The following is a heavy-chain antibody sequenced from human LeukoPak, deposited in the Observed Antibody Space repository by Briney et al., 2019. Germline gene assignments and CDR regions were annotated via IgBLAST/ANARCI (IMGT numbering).Heavy chain of an antibody. CDR3: AVEPIFGPTWYYMDV. CDR2: ISSSSSYI. V-gene: IGHV3-21*01. CDR1: GFTFSSYS. Sequence: PGGSLRLSCAASGFTFSSYSMNWVRQAPGKGLEWVSSISSSSSYIYYADSVKGRFTISRDNAKNSLYLQMNSLRAEDTAVYYCAVEPIFGPTWYYMDVWGKGTTVTVSS. J-gene: IGHJ6*03. D-gene: IGHD3-3*01.